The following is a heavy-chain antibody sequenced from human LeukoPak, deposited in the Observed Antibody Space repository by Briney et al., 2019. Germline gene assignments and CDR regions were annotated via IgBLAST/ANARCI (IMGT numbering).Heavy chain of an antibody. CDR1: GYTFTSYG. J-gene: IGHJ6*03. D-gene: IGHD3-3*01. CDR3: ARTHTIFGVVIGYYYYYMDV. V-gene: IGHV1-18*01. Sequence: ASVKVSCKASGYTFTSYGISWVRQAPGQGLEWMGWISAYNGNTNYAQKLQGRVTMTTDTSTSTAYMELRSLRSDDTAVYYCARTHTIFGVVIGYYYYYMDVWGKGTTVTVSS. CDR2: ISAYNGNT.